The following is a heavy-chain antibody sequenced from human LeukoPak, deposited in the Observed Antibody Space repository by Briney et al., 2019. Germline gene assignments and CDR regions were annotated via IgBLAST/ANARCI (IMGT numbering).Heavy chain of an antibody. CDR2: MNPNSGNT. Sequence: ASVKVSCKASGYTFTSYDINWVRQATGQGLEWMGWMNPNSGNTGYAQKFQGRVTMTRNTSISTAYMELSSLRSEDTAVYYCARGGSQYYYGSSALESDYYYMDVWGKGTTVTVSS. V-gene: IGHV1-8*01. CDR1: GYTFTSYD. J-gene: IGHJ6*03. CDR3: ARGGSQYYYGSSALESDYYYMDV. D-gene: IGHD3-22*01.